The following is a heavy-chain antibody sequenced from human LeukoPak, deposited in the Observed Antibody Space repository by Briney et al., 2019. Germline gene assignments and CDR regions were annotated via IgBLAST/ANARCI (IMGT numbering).Heavy chain of an antibody. CDR1: GFTFSNYG. Sequence: GGSLRLSCAASGFTFSNYGMHWVRLAPGRGLEWVAAISSDGSKKYCAESVKGRFTISRDNSMNTLYLQMNSLRAQDTAMYYCAKTAVVAPGGPHGVDCWGQGTLVTVSS. V-gene: IGHV3-30*18. J-gene: IGHJ4*02. CDR2: ISSDGSKK. CDR3: AKTAVVAPGGPHGVDC. D-gene: IGHD2-15*01.